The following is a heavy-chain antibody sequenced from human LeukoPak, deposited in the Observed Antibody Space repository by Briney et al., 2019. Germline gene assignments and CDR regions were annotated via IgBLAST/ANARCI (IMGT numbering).Heavy chain of an antibody. Sequence: GGSLRLSCAASGFTFSSYGMSWVRQAPGRGVEWVSVISANSGATYYADSVKGRFTISRDNSKNTLYLQMNSLRAEDTAVYYCATYLGYAPSSTPSDYWGQGTLVTVSS. CDR2: ISANSGAT. CDR3: ATYLGYAPSSTPSDY. J-gene: IGHJ4*02. V-gene: IGHV3-23*01. D-gene: IGHD2-2*01. CDR1: GFTFSSYG.